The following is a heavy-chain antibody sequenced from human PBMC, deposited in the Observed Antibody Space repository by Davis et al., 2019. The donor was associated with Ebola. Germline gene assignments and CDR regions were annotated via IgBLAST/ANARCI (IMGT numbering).Heavy chain of an antibody. V-gene: IGHV1-46*01. CDR2: INPSGGST. D-gene: IGHD1-26*01. CDR3: ASPGPVGGSYLHY. J-gene: IGHJ4*02. CDR1: GYSFTSYY. Sequence: ASVKVSCKASGYSFTSYYMHWVRQAPGQGLEWMGIINPSGGSTSYAQKFQGRVTMTRDTSTSTVYMELSSLRSEDTAVYYCASPGPVGGSYLHYWGQGTLVTVSS.